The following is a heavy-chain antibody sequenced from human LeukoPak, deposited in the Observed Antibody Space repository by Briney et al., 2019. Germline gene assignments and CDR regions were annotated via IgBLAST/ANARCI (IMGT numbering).Heavy chain of an antibody. Sequence: SETLSLTCTVSGGSLSNYYWSWIRQPPGKALEWIGYMYYTGDTNYNPSLKSRVTISVGTSKNQFSLKLSSVTAADTAVYYCARSSDYDILTGYYTPHWFDPWGQGTLVTVSS. CDR3: ARSSDYDILTGYYTPHWFDP. J-gene: IGHJ5*02. V-gene: IGHV4-59*01. CDR1: GGSLSNYY. CDR2: MYYTGDT. D-gene: IGHD3-9*01.